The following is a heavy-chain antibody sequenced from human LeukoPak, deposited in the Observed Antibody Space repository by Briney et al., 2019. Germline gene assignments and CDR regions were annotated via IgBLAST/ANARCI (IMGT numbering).Heavy chain of an antibody. V-gene: IGHV5-51*01. CDR2: IYPGDSDT. CDR1: GYSFTRYW. J-gene: IGHJ4*02. Sequence: NSGASLKISCKGSGYSFTRYWIGWVRQMPGKGLEWMGIIYPGDSDTRYSPSFQGQVTISADKSISTAYLQWSSLKASDTAMYYCASIIAVAVRFDYWGQGTLVTVSS. D-gene: IGHD6-19*01. CDR3: ASIIAVAVRFDY.